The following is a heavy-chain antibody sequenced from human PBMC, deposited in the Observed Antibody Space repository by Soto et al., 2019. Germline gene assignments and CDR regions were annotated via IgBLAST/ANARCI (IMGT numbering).Heavy chain of an antibody. CDR3: ASDSHCNGGNCPMGGFDM. D-gene: IGHD2-15*01. CDR2: IYPGNSNT. CDR1: WYGFCIPW. J-gene: IGHJ3*02. V-gene: IGHV5-51*01. Sequence: GGSLKISRKGSWYGFCIPWGARLRQMARERLEWMGFIYPGNSNTMYSPSFQGHVTISADTALSTTYLQWDTLKPSDTAMYFCASDSHCNGGNCPMGGFDMWGQGTMVTVSS.